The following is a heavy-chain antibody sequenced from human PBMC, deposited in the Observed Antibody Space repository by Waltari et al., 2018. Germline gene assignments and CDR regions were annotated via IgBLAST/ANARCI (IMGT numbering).Heavy chain of an antibody. V-gene: IGHV3-30*18. CDR3: AKDEGPVKILSF. CDR1: GGSISSDN. D-gene: IGHD3-3*01. Sequence: QVQLQESGPGLVKASQTLSLTCTVSGGSISSDNYWSWIRQAPGKGLEWVSLISNDGTNKHYADPVGGRFTISRDNSKNMVYLEMNSLGNEDTALYFCAKDEGPVKILSFWGQGALVTVSP. CDR2: ISNDGTNK. J-gene: IGHJ4*02.